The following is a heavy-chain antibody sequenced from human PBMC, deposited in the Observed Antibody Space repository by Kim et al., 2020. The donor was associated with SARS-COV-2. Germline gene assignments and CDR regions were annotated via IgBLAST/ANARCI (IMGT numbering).Heavy chain of an antibody. CDR3: ARDRPRSGWFFDY. D-gene: IGHD6-19*01. Sequence: YASSVESRSTIARNTTTNTLYLQMSSLLVEHTAVYYCARDRPRSGWFFDYWGQGTLVTVSS. V-gene: IGHV3-23*01. J-gene: IGHJ4*02.